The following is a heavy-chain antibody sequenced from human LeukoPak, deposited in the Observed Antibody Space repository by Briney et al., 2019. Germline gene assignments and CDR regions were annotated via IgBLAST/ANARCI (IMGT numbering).Heavy chain of an antibody. CDR1: GFSFSNYW. J-gene: IGHJ4*02. CDR3: VRDEYGSESY. D-gene: IGHD3-10*01. CDR2: INSDGSRT. Sequence: GGSLRLSCAASGFSFSNYWMHWARQAPGKGLVWVSRINSDGSRTTYADSVKGRFTISRDNAKNTLYLQMNSLRAEDTAVYYCVRDEYGSESYWGQGTLVTVSS. V-gene: IGHV3-74*01.